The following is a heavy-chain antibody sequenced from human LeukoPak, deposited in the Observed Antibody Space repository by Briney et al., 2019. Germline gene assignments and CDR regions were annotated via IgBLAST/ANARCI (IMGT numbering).Heavy chain of an antibody. V-gene: IGHV4-30-4*08. CDR2: IYYSGST. D-gene: IGHD6-6*01. Sequence: SETLSLTCTVSGGSISSGDYYWSWIRQPPGKGLEWIGYIYYSGSTYYNPSLKSRVTISVDTSKNQFSLKLSSVTAADTAVYYCAREKSYSSSSRDYWGQGTLVTVSS. CDR3: AREKSYSSSSRDY. CDR1: GGSISSGDYY. J-gene: IGHJ4*02.